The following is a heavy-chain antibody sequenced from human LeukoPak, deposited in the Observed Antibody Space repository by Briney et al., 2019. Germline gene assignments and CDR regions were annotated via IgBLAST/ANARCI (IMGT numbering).Heavy chain of an antibody. D-gene: IGHD3-22*01. CDR3: ARGYYYDTSGPYFDY. V-gene: IGHV3-20*04. CDR1: GFTFDAYG. J-gene: IGHJ4*02. Sequence: PGGSLRLSCAASGFTFDAYGLSWVRQAPGKGLEWVSGINWNDGSTDYADSVKGRFTISRDKAKNSLYLQMNSLRAEDTAVYYCARGYYYDTSGPYFDYWGQGTLVTVSS. CDR2: INWNDGST.